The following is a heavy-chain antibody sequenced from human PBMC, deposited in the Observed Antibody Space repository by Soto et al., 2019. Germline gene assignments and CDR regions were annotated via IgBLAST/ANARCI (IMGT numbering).Heavy chain of an antibody. CDR2: IYHSGST. CDR3: ARESLAVAGTGVHWFDP. CDR1: GGSISSSNW. D-gene: IGHD6-19*01. Sequence: PSETLSLTCAVSGGSISSSNWWSWVRQPPGKGLEWIGEIYHSGSTNYNPSLKSRVTISVDKFKNQFSLKLSSVTAADTAVYYCARESLAVAGTGVHWFDPWGQGTLVTVSS. V-gene: IGHV4-4*02. J-gene: IGHJ5*02.